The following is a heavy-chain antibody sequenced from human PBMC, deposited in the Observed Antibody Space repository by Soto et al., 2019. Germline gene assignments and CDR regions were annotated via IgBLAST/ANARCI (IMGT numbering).Heavy chain of an antibody. CDR2: ISYDGGNQ. D-gene: IGHD3-22*01. CDR1: GFTFSSYG. J-gene: IGHJ5*01. Sequence: PVGFLRLSCAASGFTFSSYGIHWVRQAPGKGLEWVAVISYDGGNQYYGDSVKGRFTISRGNSKKTLYLQMNSLRAEDTAVYYCAKEGQFYYESSGYYYDSWGQGTLVTVSS. CDR3: AKEGQFYYESSGYYYDS. V-gene: IGHV3-30*18.